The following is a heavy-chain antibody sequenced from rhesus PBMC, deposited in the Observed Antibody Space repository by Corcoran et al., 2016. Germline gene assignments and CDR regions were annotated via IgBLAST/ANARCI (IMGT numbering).Heavy chain of an antibody. CDR1: GGSISSSY. V-gene: IGHV4-169*02. CDR3: AREGRRYSNYFDY. CDR2: IYGSGSST. Sequence: QLQLQESGPGLVKPSETLSVTCAVSGGSISSSYWSWIRQAPGKGLEWIGYIYGSGSSTNYNPSLKSRVTLSVDTSKNQLSLKRSSVTTADTAVYYCAREGRRYSNYFDYWGQGVLVTVSS. J-gene: IGHJ4*01. D-gene: IGHD5-24*01.